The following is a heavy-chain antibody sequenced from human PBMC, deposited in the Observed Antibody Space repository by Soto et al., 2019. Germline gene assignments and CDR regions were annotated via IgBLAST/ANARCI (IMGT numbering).Heavy chain of an antibody. CDR1: GGTFSSYA. D-gene: IGHD3-3*01. J-gene: IGHJ5*02. V-gene: IGHV1-69*06. CDR3: ARDLMKGPGITKGWFDP. CDR2: ISPIFGTV. Sequence: QVQLVQSGAEVKKAGSSVKVSCKASGGTFSSYAIRWVRQAPGQGLEWMGGISPIFGTVNYAQNFQGRVSITADKSTSTAYMELSSLRSEDTAVYYCARDLMKGPGITKGWFDPWGQGTLVTVSS.